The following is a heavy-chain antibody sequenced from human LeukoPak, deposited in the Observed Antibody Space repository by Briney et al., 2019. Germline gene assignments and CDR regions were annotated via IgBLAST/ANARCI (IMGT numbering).Heavy chain of an antibody. CDR2: IRNDGSTT. V-gene: IGHV3-11*01. CDR3: AREGRGYYGDFDF. CDR1: GFSFGDYD. J-gene: IGHJ4*02. Sequence: PGGSLRLSCSASGFSFGDYDMNCIRQAPGKGLEWVSYIRNDGSTTYDADSVRGRFTISRDNAEKSLYLQMNSLRAEDTAVYYCAREGRGYYGDFDFWGQGTLVTVSS. D-gene: IGHD3-22*01.